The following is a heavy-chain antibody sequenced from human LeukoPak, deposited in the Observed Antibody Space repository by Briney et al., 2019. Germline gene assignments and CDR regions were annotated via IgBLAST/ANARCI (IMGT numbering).Heavy chain of an antibody. CDR3: ARDDRIRGYGSSGTDY. D-gene: IGHD3-22*01. CDR2: INPNSGGT. V-gene: IGHV1-2*02. J-gene: IGHJ4*02. Sequence: ASVKVSCKASGYTFTGYYMHWVRQAPGQGLEWMGWINPNSGGTNYAQKFQGRVTITRDTSISTAYMELSRLRSDDTAVYYCARDDRIRGYGSSGTDYWGQGTLVTVSS. CDR1: GYTFTGYY.